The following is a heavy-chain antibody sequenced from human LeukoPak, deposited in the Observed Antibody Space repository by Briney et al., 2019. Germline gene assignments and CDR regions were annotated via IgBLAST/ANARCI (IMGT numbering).Heavy chain of an antibody. V-gene: IGHV4-39*07. CDR1: GGSISSGSYY. J-gene: IGHJ4*02. CDR3: ARRKRYCSGGSCYGFPFDY. Sequence: PSETLSLTCTVSGGSISSGSYYWSWIRQPPGTGLEWIGEINHSGSTNYNPSLKSRVTISVDTSKNQFSLKLSSVTAADTAVYYCARRKRYCSGGSCYGFPFDYWGQGTLVTVSS. D-gene: IGHD2-15*01. CDR2: INHSGST.